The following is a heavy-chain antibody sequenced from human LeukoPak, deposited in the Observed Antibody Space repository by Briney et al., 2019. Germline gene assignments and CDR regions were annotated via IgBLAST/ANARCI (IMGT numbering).Heavy chain of an antibody. CDR2: IYYSGST. J-gene: IGHJ3*02. CDR3: AREADYDFWSGPSNSI. D-gene: IGHD3-3*01. V-gene: IGHV4-30-4*01. Sequence: SETLSLTCTVSGGSISSGDYYWSWIRQPPGKGLEWIGYIYYSGSTYYNPSLKRRVTISVDTSKNQFSLKLSSVTAADTAVYYCAREADYDFWSGPSNSIWGQGTMVTVSS. CDR1: GGSISSGDYY.